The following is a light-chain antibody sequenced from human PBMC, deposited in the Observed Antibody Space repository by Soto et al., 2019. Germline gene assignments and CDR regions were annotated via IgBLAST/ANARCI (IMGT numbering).Light chain of an antibody. Sequence: EIVLTQSPATLSLSPGERATLSCRVSQSVSSYLAWYQQKPGQAPRLLIYDASNRATGIPARFSGSGSGTDFTLTISSLEPEDFAVYYCQQRSNWPRSWTFGQGTKVEIK. CDR2: DAS. CDR1: QSVSSY. V-gene: IGKV3-11*01. CDR3: QQRSNWPRSWT. J-gene: IGKJ1*01.